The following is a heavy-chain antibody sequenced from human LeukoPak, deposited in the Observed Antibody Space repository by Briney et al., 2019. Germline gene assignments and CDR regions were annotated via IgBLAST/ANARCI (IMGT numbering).Heavy chain of an antibody. V-gene: IGHV4-4*07. Sequence: SETLSLTCTVSGGSISSYYWSWIRQPAGKGLEWIGRIYTSGSTNYNPSLKSRVTMSVDTSKNQFSLKLSSVTAADTAVYYCARGGDGYNRGPFDYWGQGTLVTVSS. CDR3: ARGGDGYNRGPFDY. CDR1: GGSISSYY. CDR2: IYTSGST. J-gene: IGHJ4*02. D-gene: IGHD5-24*01.